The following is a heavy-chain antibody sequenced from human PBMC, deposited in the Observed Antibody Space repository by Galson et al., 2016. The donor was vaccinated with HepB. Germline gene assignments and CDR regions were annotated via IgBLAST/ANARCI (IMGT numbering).Heavy chain of an antibody. J-gene: IGHJ4*02. V-gene: IGHV4-4*02. CDR1: GGSISSGNW. D-gene: IGHD5-12*01. CDR3: ASDSGSPGGFDY. Sequence: LSLTCAVSGGSISSGNWWSWVRQPPGRGLEWIGEIYHTGSTNYNPSLKSRVTISVDKSKNQFSLKLSSVTAADTAVYYCASDSGSPGGFDYWGQGTLVTVSS. CDR2: IYHTGST.